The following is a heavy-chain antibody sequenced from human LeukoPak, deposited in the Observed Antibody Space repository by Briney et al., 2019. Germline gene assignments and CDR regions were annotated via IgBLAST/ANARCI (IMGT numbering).Heavy chain of an antibody. V-gene: IGHV3-30*02. J-gene: IGHJ4*02. Sequence: GGSLRLSCAASGFIFSNYGMHWVRQAPGKGLEWVAFIRFDGSDKYYADSVRGQFTISRDNSKSTLSLQMNSLRPEDTAVYYCAKAAHYDFWSGYDYWGQGTVVTVSS. CDR3: AKAAHYDFWSGYDY. D-gene: IGHD3-3*01. CDR1: GFIFSNYG. CDR2: IRFDGSDK.